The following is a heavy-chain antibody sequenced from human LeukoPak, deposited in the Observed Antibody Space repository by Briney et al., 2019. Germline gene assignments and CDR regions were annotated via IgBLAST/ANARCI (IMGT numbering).Heavy chain of an antibody. V-gene: IGHV3-74*01. Sequence: GGSLRLSCVVSGFNFNNDWMHWVRQAPGKGLPWVSRISADGTTTSYADSVKGRFTISRDNAKNTLYLQMDSLRAEDTAVYYCAGTWLFDYWGQGTLVTVSS. CDR1: GFNFNNDW. CDR3: AGTWLFDY. CDR2: ISADGTTT. J-gene: IGHJ4*02. D-gene: IGHD3-22*01.